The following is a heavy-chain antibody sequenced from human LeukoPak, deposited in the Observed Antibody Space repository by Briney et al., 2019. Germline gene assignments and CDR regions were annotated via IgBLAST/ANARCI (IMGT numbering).Heavy chain of an antibody. V-gene: IGHV4-34*01. CDR1: GGSFSGYY. J-gene: IGHJ3*02. CDR2: INHSGST. CDR3: ARALFYCSITSCYNRYAFDI. Sequence: PSETLSLTCAVYGGSFSGYYWSWIRQPPGKGLEWIGKINHSGSTNYNPSLKSRVTISVDTSKNQFSLKLSSVTAADTAVYYCARALFYCSITSCYNRYAFDIWGQGTMVTVSS. D-gene: IGHD2-2*02.